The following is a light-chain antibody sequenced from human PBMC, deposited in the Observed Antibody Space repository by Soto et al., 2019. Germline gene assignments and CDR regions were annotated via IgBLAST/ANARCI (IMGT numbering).Light chain of an antibody. CDR2: GAS. CDR1: QGIRDD. V-gene: IGKV1-6*02. Sequence: IQMTQSPSYLSAYVGDRVPITCRASQGIRDDLGWYQQKPGRAPRLLIYGASSLQSGVPSRFSGSGYATEFTLVISSLQPEDYATYYCLQDYNYPLTFGGGTRVEIK. CDR3: LQDYNYPLT. J-gene: IGKJ4*01.